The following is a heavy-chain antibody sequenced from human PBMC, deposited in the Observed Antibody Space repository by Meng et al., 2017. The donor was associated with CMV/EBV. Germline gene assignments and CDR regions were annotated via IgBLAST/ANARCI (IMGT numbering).Heavy chain of an antibody. CDR3: ARDRAGIPGDY. J-gene: IGHJ4*02. CDR1: GGSISSGGYY. CDR2: IYYSGST. Sequence: TCTVSGGSISSGGYYWSWIRQHPGKGLEWIGYIYYSGSTYYNPSLKSRVTISVDTSKNQFSLKLSSVTAADTAVYYCARDRAGIPGDYWGQGTLVTVSS. D-gene: IGHD3-10*01. V-gene: IGHV4-31*03.